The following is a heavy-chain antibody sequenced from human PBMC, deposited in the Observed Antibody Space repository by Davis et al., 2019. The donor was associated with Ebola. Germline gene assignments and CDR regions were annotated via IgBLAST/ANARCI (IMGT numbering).Heavy chain of an antibody. CDR2: MNPNSGST. Sequence: ASVKVSCKASGYTFTSYDINWVRQATGQGLEWMGWMNPNSGSTGYTQKFQGRVTMTTDTSTSTAYMELRSLRSDDTAVYYCARDVFSRNYFDYWGQGTLVTVSS. J-gene: IGHJ4*02. CDR3: ARDVFSRNYFDY. V-gene: IGHV1-8*01. D-gene: IGHD3/OR15-3a*01. CDR1: GYTFTSYD.